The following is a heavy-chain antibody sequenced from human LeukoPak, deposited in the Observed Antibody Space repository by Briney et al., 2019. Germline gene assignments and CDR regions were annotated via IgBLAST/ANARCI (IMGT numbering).Heavy chain of an antibody. Sequence: ASVKVSCKASGGTFSSNYVSWVRQAPGQGLEWMGWISAYNGNTNYAQKLQGRVTMTTDTSTSTAYMELRSLRSDDTAVYYCARDPRGYSGYGYWGQGTLVTVSS. CDR3: ARDPRGYSGYGY. D-gene: IGHD5-12*01. CDR1: GGTFSSNY. J-gene: IGHJ4*02. CDR2: ISAYNGNT. V-gene: IGHV1-18*01.